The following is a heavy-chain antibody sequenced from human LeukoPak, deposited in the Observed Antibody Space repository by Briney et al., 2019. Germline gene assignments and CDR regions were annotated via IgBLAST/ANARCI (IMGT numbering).Heavy chain of an antibody. CDR2: IYHSRST. CDR3: ARDLTSARYCSSTSCSYAFDI. D-gene: IGHD2-2*01. V-gene: IGHV4-38-2*02. CDR1: GYSSSSGYY. Sequence: SSETLSLTGTVSGYSSSSGYYWGWIRQPPGKGLEWIGSIYHSRSTYYNPSLKSRVTISVDTSKNQFSLKLSSVTAADTAVYYCARDLTSARYCSSTSCSYAFDIWGQGTMVTVSS. J-gene: IGHJ3*02.